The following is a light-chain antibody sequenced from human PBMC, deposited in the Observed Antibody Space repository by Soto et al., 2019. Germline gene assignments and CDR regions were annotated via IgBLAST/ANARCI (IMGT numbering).Light chain of an antibody. J-gene: IGLJ1*01. CDR3: NSYTSSSTLYV. CDR2: DVS. Sequence: QSALTQPASVSGSPGQSITISCTGTSSDVGGYNYVSWYQQHPGKAPKLMIYDVSNRPSGVSNRFSGSKSGNTASLTISGLQAEDEAAYYCNSYTSSSTLYVFGTGTKVTVL. V-gene: IGLV2-14*01. CDR1: SSDVGGYNY.